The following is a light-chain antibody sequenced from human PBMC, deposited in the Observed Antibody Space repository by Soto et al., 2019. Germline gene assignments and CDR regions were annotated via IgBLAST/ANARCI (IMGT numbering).Light chain of an antibody. CDR1: QSISTS. J-gene: IGKJ2*01. CDR3: QHRFNWPPYT. Sequence: EIVLTQSPDTLSLSPGEGATLSCRASQSISTSLAWYQQRPGQAPRLLIFDASTRATGTPARFSGSGSGTDLTLTVSILEPEDFAVYYCQHRFNWPPYTFGRGTKVEIK. CDR2: DAS. V-gene: IGKV3-11*01.